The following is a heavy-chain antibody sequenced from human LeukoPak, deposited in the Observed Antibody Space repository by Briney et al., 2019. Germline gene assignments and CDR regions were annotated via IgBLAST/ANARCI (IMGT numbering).Heavy chain of an antibody. CDR3: AKGSSGYFVDL. CDR1: GFIFSSKW. CDR2: IDNGGSYT. V-gene: IGHV3-74*01. Sequence: GGSLRLSCAASGFIFSSKWIHWVRQAPGKGLEWVSRIDNGGSYTSYADSVKGRFTISRDNAKNTLYLQMNSLRAEDTALYYCAKGSSGYFVDLWGQGTLVTVSS. J-gene: IGHJ5*02. D-gene: IGHD3-22*01.